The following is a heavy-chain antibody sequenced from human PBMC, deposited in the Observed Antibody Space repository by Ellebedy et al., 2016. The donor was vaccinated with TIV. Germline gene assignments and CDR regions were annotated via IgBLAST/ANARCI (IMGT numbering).Heavy chain of an antibody. CDR1: AFTFSSYY. CDR3: TRFEIISGGGCGMDV. D-gene: IGHD3-16*01. V-gene: IGHV3-13*01. Sequence: GGSLRLSXALSAFTFSSYYMHWVRQSTRKGLEWVSSIDNAGDTYYPGSVKGRFTISRENAKNSLYLQMNSLRVEDTAVYYCTRFEIISGGGCGMDVWGQGTTVTVSS. J-gene: IGHJ6*02. CDR2: IDNAGDT.